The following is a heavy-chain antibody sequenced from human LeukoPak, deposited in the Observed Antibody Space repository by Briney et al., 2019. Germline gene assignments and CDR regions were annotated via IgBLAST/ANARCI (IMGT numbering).Heavy chain of an antibody. CDR1: GFTFSSYS. CDR3: ARGVWVGENWFDP. CDR2: ISSSSSYI. Sequence: PGGSLRLSCAASGFTFSSYSMNWVRQAPGKGLEWVSSISSSSSYIYYADSVKGRFTISRDNSKNTLYLQMNSLRAEDTAVYYCARGVWVGENWFDPWGQGTLVTVSS. J-gene: IGHJ5*02. D-gene: IGHD2-15*01. V-gene: IGHV3-21*01.